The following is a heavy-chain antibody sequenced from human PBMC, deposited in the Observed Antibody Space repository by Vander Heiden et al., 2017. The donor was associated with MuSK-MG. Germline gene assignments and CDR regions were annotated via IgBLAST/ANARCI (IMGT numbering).Heavy chain of an antibody. D-gene: IGHD6-6*01. CDR1: GYTFTSYY. V-gene: IGHV1-46*01. CDR2: INPSGGST. J-gene: IGHJ6*02. Sequence: QVQLVQSGAEVKKPGASVKVSCKASGYTFTSYYMHWVRQAPGQGLEWMGIINPSGGSTSYAQKFQGRVTMTRDTSTSTVYMELSSLRSEETAVYYCARGKTLAARPLNYYGMDVWGQGTTVTVSS. CDR3: ARGKTLAARPLNYYGMDV.